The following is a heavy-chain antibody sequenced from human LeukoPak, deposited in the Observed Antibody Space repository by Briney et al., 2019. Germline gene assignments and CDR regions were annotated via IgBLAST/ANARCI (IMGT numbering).Heavy chain of an antibody. Sequence: GGSLRLSCAASGFTFSGYAMSWVRQAPGKGLEWVSAISGSGGSTYYADSVKGRFTISRDNSKNTLYLQMNSLRAEDTAVYYCAKEHSISNTAMVTDYFDYWGQGTLVTVSS. CDR1: GFTFSGYA. D-gene: IGHD5-18*01. V-gene: IGHV3-23*01. CDR3: AKEHSISNTAMVTDYFDY. CDR2: ISGSGGST. J-gene: IGHJ4*02.